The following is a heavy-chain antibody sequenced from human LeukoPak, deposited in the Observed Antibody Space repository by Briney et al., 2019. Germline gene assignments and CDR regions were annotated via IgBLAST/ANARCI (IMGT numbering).Heavy chain of an antibody. CDR1: GFTFSDYY. CDR2: ISNSGSTV. Sequence: GGSLRLSCAASGFTFSDYYMTWLRQAPGKGLEWLSYISNSGSTVFYADSIKGRFTVSRDNAKRSLYLQIESLRDDDTAVYHCALGTINKDYYFGMDVWGQGTTVTVSS. CDR3: ALGTINKDYYFGMDV. V-gene: IGHV3-11*01. J-gene: IGHJ6*02. D-gene: IGHD2-8*01.